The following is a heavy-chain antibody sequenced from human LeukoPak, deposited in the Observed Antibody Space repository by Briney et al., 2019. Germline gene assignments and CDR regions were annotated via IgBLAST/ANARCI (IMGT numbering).Heavy chain of an antibody. J-gene: IGHJ4*02. D-gene: IGHD6-19*01. CDR1: GFTFSSYG. CDR2: LSVSGGST. Sequence: PGGSLRLSCAASGFTFSSYGMSWVRQAPGKGLEWVSSLSVSGGSTYNADSVKGRFTVSRVNSKNTLYLQMNSLRAEDTAVYYCAKGRVSSNGWTFNDYWGQGTLVTVSS. CDR3: AKGRVSSNGWTFNDY. V-gene: IGHV3-23*01.